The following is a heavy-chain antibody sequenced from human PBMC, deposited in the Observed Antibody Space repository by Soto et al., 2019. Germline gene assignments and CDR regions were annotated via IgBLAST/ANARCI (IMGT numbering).Heavy chain of an antibody. Sequence: GESLKISCEGSGFSFSKYKIGWVRQMPGKGLEWMGIINPGDSDTRYSPSFQGQVTISADKSISTAYLQWSTLKASDTATYYCATAYGDFHHYYYGMDVRGQGTTVTGSS. CDR1: GFSFSKYK. CDR3: ATAYGDFHHYYYGMDV. V-gene: IGHV5-51*01. J-gene: IGHJ6*02. D-gene: IGHD4-17*01. CDR2: INPGDSDT.